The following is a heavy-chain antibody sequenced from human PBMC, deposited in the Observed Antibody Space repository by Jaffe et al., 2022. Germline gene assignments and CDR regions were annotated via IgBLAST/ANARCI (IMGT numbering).Heavy chain of an antibody. CDR1: GYTFTGYY. D-gene: IGHD2-21*01. Sequence: QVQLVQSGAEVKKPGASVKVSCKASGYTFTGYYMHWVRQAPGQGLEWMGRINPNSGGTNYAQKFQGRVTMTRDTSISTAYMELSRLRSDDTAVYYCASAPYCGGDCLEYFQHWGQGTLVTVSS. J-gene: IGHJ1*01. CDR3: ASAPYCGGDCLEYFQH. V-gene: IGHV1-2*06. CDR2: INPNSGGT.